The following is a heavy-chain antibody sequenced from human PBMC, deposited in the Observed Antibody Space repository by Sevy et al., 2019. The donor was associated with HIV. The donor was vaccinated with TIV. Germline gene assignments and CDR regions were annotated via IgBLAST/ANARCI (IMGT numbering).Heavy chain of an antibody. J-gene: IGHJ4*02. V-gene: IGHV3-23*01. CDR3: AKEENDSSGYYLKGNTPFDY. CDR2: ISGSGGST. CDR1: GFTFSSYA. D-gene: IGHD3-22*01. Sequence: GGSLRLSCAASGFTFSSYAMSWVRQAPGKGLEWVSAISGSGGSTYYADSVKGRFTISSDNSKNTVYLQMNSLRAEDTAVYYCAKEENDSSGYYLKGNTPFDYWGQGTLVTVSS.